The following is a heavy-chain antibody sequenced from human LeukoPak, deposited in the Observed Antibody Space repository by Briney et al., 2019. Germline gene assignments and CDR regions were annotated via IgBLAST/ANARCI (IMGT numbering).Heavy chain of an antibody. CDR1: GFTFSSYG. D-gene: IGHD5-18*01. J-gene: IGHJ4*02. CDR3: ARVLVGSDGGYSYGSVPNYFDY. CDR2: IWYDGSNK. Sequence: GGSLRLSCAASGFTFSSYGMHWVRQAPGKGLEWVADIWYDGSNKYYADSVKGRSTISRDNSKNTLYLQMNSLRAEDTAVYYCARVLVGSDGGYSYGSVPNYFDYWGQGTLVTVSS. V-gene: IGHV3-33*01.